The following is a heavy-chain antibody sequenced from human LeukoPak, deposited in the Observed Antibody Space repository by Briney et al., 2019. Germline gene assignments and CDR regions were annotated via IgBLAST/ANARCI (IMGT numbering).Heavy chain of an antibody. CDR3: AKSEGYSSSPFDY. D-gene: IGHD6-6*01. CDR1: GFTFDDYA. V-gene: IGHV3-9*01. J-gene: IGHJ4*02. CDR2: ISWNSGSI. Sequence: PGGSLRLSCAASGFTFDDYAMHWVRQAPGKGLEWVSGISWNSGSIGYADSVKGRFTISRDNAKNSLYLQMNSLRAEDTALYYCAKSEGYSSSPFDYWGRGTLVTVSS.